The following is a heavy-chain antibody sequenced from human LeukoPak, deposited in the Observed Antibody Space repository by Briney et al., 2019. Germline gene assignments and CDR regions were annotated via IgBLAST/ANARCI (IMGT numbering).Heavy chain of an antibody. V-gene: IGHV3-30-3*01. CDR1: GFTFSSYA. CDR2: ISYDGSNK. J-gene: IGHJ3*02. D-gene: IGHD6-19*01. Sequence: GGSLRLSCAASGFTFSSYAMHWVRQAPGKGLEWVTVISYDGSNKYYADSVKGRFTISRDNSKNTLYLQVNSLRAEDTAVYYCARDLWEWIAVAGSAFDIWGQGTMVTVSS. CDR3: ARDLWEWIAVAGSAFDI.